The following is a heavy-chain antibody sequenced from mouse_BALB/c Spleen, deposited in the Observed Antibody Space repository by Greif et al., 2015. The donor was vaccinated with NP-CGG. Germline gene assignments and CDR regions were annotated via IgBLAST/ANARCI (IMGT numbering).Heavy chain of an antibody. CDR1: GYTFTSYY. CDR3: TRSWDSYFDY. Sequence: VQLQQSGAELVKPGASVKLSCKASGYTFTSYYMCWVKQRPGQGLEWIGEINPSNGGTNFNEKFKSKATLTVDKSSSTAYMQLSSLTSEDSAVYYCTRSWDSYFDYWGQGTTPTVSS. D-gene: IGHD3-3*01. CDR2: INPSNGGT. J-gene: IGHJ2*01. V-gene: IGHV1S81*02.